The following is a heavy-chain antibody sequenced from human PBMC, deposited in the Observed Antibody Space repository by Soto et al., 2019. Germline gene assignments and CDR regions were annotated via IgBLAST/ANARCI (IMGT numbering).Heavy chain of an antibody. CDR2: INPNSGGT. CDR3: ARDRGYSSSPPAFDI. CDR1: GYTFTSYG. D-gene: IGHD6-6*01. J-gene: IGHJ3*02. Sequence: VKVSCKASGYTFTSYGISWVRQAPGQGLEWMGWINPNSGGTNYAQKFQGWVTMTRDTSISTAYMELNRLRSDDTAVYYCARDRGYSSSPPAFDIWGQGTMVTVSS. V-gene: IGHV1-2*04.